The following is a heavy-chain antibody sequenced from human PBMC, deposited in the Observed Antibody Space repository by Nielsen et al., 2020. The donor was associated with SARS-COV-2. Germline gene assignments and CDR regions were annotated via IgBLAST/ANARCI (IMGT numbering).Heavy chain of an antibody. Sequence: GESLKISCAASGFTVSSNYMNWVRQAPGKGLECVSVIYSGGSTYYADSVKGRFTISRDNSKNTLYLQMNSLRADDTAVYYCARGLAAAVDYWGQGTLVTVSS. CDR2: IYSGGST. V-gene: IGHV3-53*01. D-gene: IGHD6-13*01. CDR1: GFTVSSNY. CDR3: ARGLAAAVDY. J-gene: IGHJ4*02.